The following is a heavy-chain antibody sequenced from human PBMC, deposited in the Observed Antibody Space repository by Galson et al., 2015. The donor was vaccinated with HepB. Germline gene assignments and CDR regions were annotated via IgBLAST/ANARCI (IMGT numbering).Heavy chain of an antibody. D-gene: IGHD2/OR15-2a*01. CDR3: ARGLQIIDSEDDY. Sequence: SVKVSCKASGYTFSSYAMNWVRQAPGQGLEWMGWINTNTGYPTYAQDFTGRFVFSVDTSVSMAYLQISRLKAEDTAVYYCARGLQIIDSEDDYWGQGTLVTVSS. J-gene: IGHJ4*02. CDR1: GYTFSSYA. V-gene: IGHV7-4-1*04. CDR2: INTNTGYP.